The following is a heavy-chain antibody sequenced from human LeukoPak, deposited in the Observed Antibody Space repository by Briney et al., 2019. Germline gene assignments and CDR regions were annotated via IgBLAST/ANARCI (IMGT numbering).Heavy chain of an antibody. V-gene: IGHV3-9*01. CDR3: AKDRGYGDYIFDY. J-gene: IGHJ4*02. CDR1: GFTFDDYA. Sequence: GGSLRLSCVASGFTFDDYAMHWVRQAPGKGLEWVSGISWNSGSIAYADSVKGRFTISRDNSKNTLYLQMNSLRAEDTAVYYCAKDRGYGDYIFDYWGQGTLVTVSS. D-gene: IGHD4-17*01. CDR2: ISWNSGSI.